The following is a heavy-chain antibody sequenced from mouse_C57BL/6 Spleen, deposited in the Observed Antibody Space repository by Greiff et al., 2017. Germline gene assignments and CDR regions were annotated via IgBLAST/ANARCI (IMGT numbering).Heavy chain of an antibody. Sequence: EVKLQESGGGLVQPGGSLKLSCAASGFTFSDYGMAWVRQAPRKGPEWVAFISNLAYSIYYADTVTGRFTISRENAKNTLYLEMSSLRSEDTAMYYCARQGKGFAYWGQGTLVTVSA. J-gene: IGHJ3*01. V-gene: IGHV5-15*01. CDR3: ARQGKGFAY. CDR2: ISNLAYSI. CDR1: GFTFSDYG.